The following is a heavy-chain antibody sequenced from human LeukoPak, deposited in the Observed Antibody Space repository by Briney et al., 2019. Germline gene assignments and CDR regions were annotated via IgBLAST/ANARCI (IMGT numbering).Heavy chain of an antibody. J-gene: IGHJ4*02. CDR3: ARYSNGWAYIDF. D-gene: IGHD6-19*01. CDR2: TYYRSKWYT. V-gene: IGHV6-1*01. Sequence: SQTLSLTCAMSGDSLSSNSAAWNWIRQSPSRGLEWLGRTYYRSKWYTDYAVSVKSRITINPDTSKNQLSLHLNSVTPEDMAVYYCARYSNGWAYIDFWGQGTLVTVSS. CDR1: GDSLSSNSAA.